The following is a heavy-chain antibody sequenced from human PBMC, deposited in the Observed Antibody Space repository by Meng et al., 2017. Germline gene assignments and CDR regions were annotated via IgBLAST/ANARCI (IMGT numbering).Heavy chain of an antibody. V-gene: IGHV4-34*01. J-gene: IGHJ4*02. CDR3: AREGANSIFDY. CDR1: GGSFSGYY. D-gene: IGHD2/OR15-2a*01. CDR2: INHSGST. Sequence: GSLRLSCTVYGGSFSGYYWSWIRQPPGKGLEWIGEINHSGSTNYNPSLKSRVTISVDTSKNQFSLKLSSVTAADTAVYYCAREGANSIFDYWGQGTLVTVSS.